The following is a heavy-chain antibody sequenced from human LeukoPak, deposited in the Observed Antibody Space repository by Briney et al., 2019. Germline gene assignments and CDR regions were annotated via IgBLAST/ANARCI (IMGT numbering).Heavy chain of an antibody. CDR3: ARDVPGIAVTGTSDY. Sequence: GALRLSCAASGFTSSSYAMTWVRQAPGKGLEWVSTISDSGSSTYYADSAKGRFTISRDNSKNTLFLRMNGLRAGDTAVYYCARDVPGIAVTGTSDYWGQGTLVTVSS. CDR2: ISDSGSST. J-gene: IGHJ4*02. V-gene: IGHV3-23*01. CDR1: GFTSSSYA. D-gene: IGHD6-19*01.